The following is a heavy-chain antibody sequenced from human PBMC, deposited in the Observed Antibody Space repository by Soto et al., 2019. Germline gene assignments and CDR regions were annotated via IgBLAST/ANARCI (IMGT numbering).Heavy chain of an antibody. CDR1: GFTFSDYY. V-gene: IGHV3-11*01. Sequence: RLSCAASGFTFSDYYMSWIRQAPGKGLEWVSYISSGGGTIYYADSVKGRFTISRDNAKSSLYLQMNSLRAEDTAVYYCAREYCSGGSCYQYFQHWGQGTLVTVSS. CDR3: AREYCSGGSCYQYFQH. CDR2: ISSGGGTI. D-gene: IGHD2-15*01. J-gene: IGHJ1*01.